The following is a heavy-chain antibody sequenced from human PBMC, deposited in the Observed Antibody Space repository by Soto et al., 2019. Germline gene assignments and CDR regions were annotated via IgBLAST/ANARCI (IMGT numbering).Heavy chain of an antibody. D-gene: IGHD3-16*01. V-gene: IGHV3-11*01. J-gene: IGHJ5*02. Sequence: QVHLVEPGGGMVKPGEPLRISCAASRFSFRDYFMSWIRQAPGKGLEWISYIGPYGNTIYYADSVKGRFVISRDDTTNSLFLQMDNLRADDTAVYYCARDDYTYGASWGQGTLVTVSS. CDR3: ARDDYTYGAS. CDR2: IGPYGNTI. CDR1: RFSFRDYF.